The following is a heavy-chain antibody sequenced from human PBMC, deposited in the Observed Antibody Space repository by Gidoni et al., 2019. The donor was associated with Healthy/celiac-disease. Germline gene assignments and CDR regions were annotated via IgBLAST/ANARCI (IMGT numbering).Heavy chain of an antibody. V-gene: IGHV4-4*07. D-gene: IGHD3-3*01. CDR1: GGSISSYY. CDR2: IYTSGST. Sequence: QVQLQESGPGLVKPSETLSLTCTVPGGSISSYYWSWIRQPAGKGLEWIGRIYTSGSTNYNPSLKSRVTMSVDTSKNQFSLKLSSVTAADTAVYYCARGGPTIFGVDPYYYGMDVWGQGTTVTVSS. J-gene: IGHJ6*02. CDR3: ARGGPTIFGVDPYYYGMDV.